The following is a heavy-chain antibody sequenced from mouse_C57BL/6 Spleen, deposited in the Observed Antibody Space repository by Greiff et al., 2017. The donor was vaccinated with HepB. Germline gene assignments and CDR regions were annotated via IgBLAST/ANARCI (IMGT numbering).Heavy chain of an antibody. CDR1: GYSFTGYY. D-gene: IGHD1-1*01. V-gene: IGHV1-42*01. CDR2: INPSTGGT. Sequence: EVQLQQSGPELVKPGASVKISCKASGYSFTGYYMNWVKQSPEKSLEWIGEINPSTGGTTYNQKFKAKATLTVDKSSSTAYMQLKSLTSEDSAVYYCARGARYYGSSYAMDYWGQGTSVTVSS. J-gene: IGHJ4*01. CDR3: ARGARYYGSSYAMDY.